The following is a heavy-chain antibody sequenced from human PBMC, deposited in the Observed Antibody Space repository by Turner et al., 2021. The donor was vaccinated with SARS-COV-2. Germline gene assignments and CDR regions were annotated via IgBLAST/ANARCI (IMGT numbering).Heavy chain of an antibody. V-gene: IGHV3-23*04. Sequence: EVQLVESGGGLVQPGGALGLSCAASGFTFSSYEMDWVRQARGKGMEWVSAISGGGGTTYPADSVKGRFTISRDNSMNTLFLKMNSLRAEDTAIYYCARDWRYYYDSSGYFDYWGQGTLVTVSS. CDR3: ARDWRYYYDSSGYFDY. D-gene: IGHD3-22*01. J-gene: IGHJ4*02. CDR2: ISGGGGTT. CDR1: GFTFSSYE.